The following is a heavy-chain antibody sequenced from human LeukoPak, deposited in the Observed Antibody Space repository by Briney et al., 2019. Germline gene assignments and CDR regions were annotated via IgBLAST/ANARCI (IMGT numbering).Heavy chain of an antibody. J-gene: IGHJ4*02. V-gene: IGHV3-20*04. CDR2: LNWDGGST. CDR1: GFIFQNYG. Sequence: GSLRLSSAASGFIFQNYGMNWVRQAPGKGLEWVSGLNWDGGSTTYADSVRGRFTISRDNVKNSLYLQMNSLRVEDTALYYCARGHSGGTCSSSPDYWGQGILVTVSS. D-gene: IGHD2-15*01. CDR3: ARGHSGGTCSSSPDY.